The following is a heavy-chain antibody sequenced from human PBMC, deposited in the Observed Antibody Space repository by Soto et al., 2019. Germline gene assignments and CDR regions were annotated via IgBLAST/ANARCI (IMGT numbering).Heavy chain of an antibody. V-gene: IGHV3-66*01. D-gene: IGHD3-16*02. Sequence: GGSLRLSCAASGFTVSSNYMSWVRQAPGKGLEWVSVIYSGGSTYYADSVKGRFTISRDNSKNTLYLQMNSLRAEDTAVYYCASEIMITFGGVIVNGYWGQGTLVTVSS. J-gene: IGHJ4*02. CDR1: GFTVSSNY. CDR2: IYSGGST. CDR3: ASEIMITFGGVIVNGY.